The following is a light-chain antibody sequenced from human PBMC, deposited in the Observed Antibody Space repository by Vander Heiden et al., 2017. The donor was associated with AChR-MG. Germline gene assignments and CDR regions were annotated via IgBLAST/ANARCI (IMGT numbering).Light chain of an antibody. Sequence: DIQLTQSPCSLSASIGERVTITCRASQSISSYLTWYQQKPGKAPKLLIYAASSLQSGIPSRFSGSGSGTDFTLIISSLEPEDFAAYYCQQSDSTPRTFGPGTKLEIK. CDR3: QQSDSTPRT. CDR2: AAS. J-gene: IGKJ2*01. CDR1: QSISSY. V-gene: IGKV1-39*01.